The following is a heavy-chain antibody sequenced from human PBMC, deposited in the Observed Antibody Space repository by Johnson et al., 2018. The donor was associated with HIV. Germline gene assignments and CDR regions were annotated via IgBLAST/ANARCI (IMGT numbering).Heavy chain of an antibody. J-gene: IGHJ3*02. CDR2: IKQDGSEK. V-gene: IGHV3-7*04. CDR1: GFTVSSNY. CDR3: ARASDAFDI. Sequence: MQLVESGGGLIQPGGSLRLSCAASGFTVSSNYMSWVRQAPGKGLEWVANIKQDGSEKYYVDSVKGRFTISRDNSKNTLYLQMNSLRAEDTAVYYCARASDAFDIWGQGTMVTISS.